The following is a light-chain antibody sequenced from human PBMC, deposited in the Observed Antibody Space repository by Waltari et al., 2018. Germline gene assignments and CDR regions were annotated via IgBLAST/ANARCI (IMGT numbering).Light chain of an antibody. CDR3: QQYYNTPFT. Sequence: DIVMTQSPDSLAVSLGERATINCKSSQSVLYSSNSKNYLTWYQKKPGQPPKLLIYWASTRESGVPDRFSGSGSGTDFTLTISSLQAEDVAVYYCQQYYNTPFTFGPGTKVDGK. J-gene: IGKJ3*01. V-gene: IGKV4-1*01. CDR2: WAS. CDR1: QSVLYSSNSKNY.